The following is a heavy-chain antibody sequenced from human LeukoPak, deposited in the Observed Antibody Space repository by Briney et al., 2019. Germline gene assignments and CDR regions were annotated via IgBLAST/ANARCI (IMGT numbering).Heavy chain of an antibody. CDR3: AKDLNTDVTADYYYGKDV. CDR2: ISYDGSNK. CDR1: GFTFSSYG. V-gene: IGHV3-30*18. Sequence: PGGSLRLSCAASGFTFSSYGMHWVRQAPGKGLEWVAVISYDGSNKYYADSVKGRFTISRDNSKNTLYLQMNSLRAEDMAVYYCAKDLNTDVTADYYYGKDVWGQGTTVTVSS. J-gene: IGHJ6*02. D-gene: IGHD2-21*02.